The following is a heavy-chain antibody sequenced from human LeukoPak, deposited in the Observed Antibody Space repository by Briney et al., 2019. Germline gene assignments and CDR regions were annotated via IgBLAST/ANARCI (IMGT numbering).Heavy chain of an antibody. V-gene: IGHV1-2*02. D-gene: IGHD3-10*01. J-gene: IGHJ6*03. Sequence: AASVKVSCKASGYTFTGYYMHWVRQAPGQGLEWMGWINPNSGGTNYAQKFQGRVTMTRDTSISTAYMELSRLRSDDTAVYYCARGAYGSGEDVDYYMDVWAKGPRSPSP. CDR1: GYTFTGYY. CDR2: INPNSGGT. CDR3: ARGAYGSGEDVDYYMDV.